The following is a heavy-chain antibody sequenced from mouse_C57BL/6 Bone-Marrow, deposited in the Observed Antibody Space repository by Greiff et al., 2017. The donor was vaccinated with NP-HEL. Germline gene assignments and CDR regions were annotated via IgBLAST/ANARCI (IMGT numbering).Heavy chain of an antibody. V-gene: IGHV14-2*01. D-gene: IGHD1-1*01. J-gene: IGHJ2*01. CDR3: ASFITTVVEGYYFDY. CDR2: IDPEDGET. Sequence: EVKLQESGAELVKPGASVKLSCTASGFNIKDYYMHWVKQRPEQGLEWIGRIDPEDGETKYAPKFQGKATITADTSSNTAYLQLSSLTSEDTAVYYCASFITTVVEGYYFDYWGQGTTLTVSS. CDR1: GFNIKDYY.